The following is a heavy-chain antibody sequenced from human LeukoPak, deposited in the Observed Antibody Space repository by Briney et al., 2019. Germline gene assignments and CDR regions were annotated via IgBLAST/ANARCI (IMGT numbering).Heavy chain of an antibody. CDR2: IYYSGST. CDR3: ARESQFWSGYDY. CDR1: GGSISSSSYY. D-gene: IGHD3-3*01. J-gene: IGHJ4*02. Sequence: KSSETLSLTCTVSGGSISSSSYYWGWIRQPPGKGLEWIGSIYYSGSTNYNPSLKSRVTISVDTSKNQFSLKLSSVTAADTAVYYCARESQFWSGYDYWGQGTLVTVSS. V-gene: IGHV4-39*07.